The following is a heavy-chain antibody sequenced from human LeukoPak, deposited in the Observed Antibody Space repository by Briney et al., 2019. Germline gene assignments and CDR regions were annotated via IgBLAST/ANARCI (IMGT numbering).Heavy chain of an antibody. V-gene: IGHV3-11*01. CDR2: INVNGGAM. CDR3: ARDREGMITFGGDNDAFDI. CDR1: GFSFKDYY. D-gene: IGHD3-16*01. Sequence: GGSLRLSCAASGFSFKDYYYSWIRQAPGKGLEWVSFINVNGGAMYYADFVKGRFTISRENAQNSVYLEMNSLRAEDTAVYYCARDREGMITFGGDNDAFDIWGQGTMVTVSS. J-gene: IGHJ3*02.